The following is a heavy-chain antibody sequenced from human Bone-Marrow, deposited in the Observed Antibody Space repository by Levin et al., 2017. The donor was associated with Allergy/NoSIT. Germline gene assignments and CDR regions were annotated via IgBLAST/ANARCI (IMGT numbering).Heavy chain of an antibody. CDR1: GDSVSSNSAA. Sequence: SETLSLTCVISGDSVSSNSAAWNWIRQSPSRGLEWLGRTYYRSKWSNNYAVSVKGRITINPDTSKNQFSLQLNSVTPEDTAVYYCAQSGGWLDYWGQGTLVTVSS. V-gene: IGHV6-1*01. CDR2: TYYRSKWSN. J-gene: IGHJ4*02. D-gene: IGHD6-19*01. CDR3: AQSGGWLDY.